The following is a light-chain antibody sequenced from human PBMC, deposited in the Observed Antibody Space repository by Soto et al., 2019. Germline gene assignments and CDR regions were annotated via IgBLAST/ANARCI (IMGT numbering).Light chain of an antibody. CDR2: DAS. Sequence: AIQLTQSPSSPSASVGDRVIITCRASQGISTTLAWYQQKPGKAPKLLIYDASSLESGVPSRFSGSGSGTYFTLIISSLQPEDLATYYCQQFNSYPLTFGGGTKVEIK. V-gene: IGKV1-13*02. CDR3: QQFNSYPLT. J-gene: IGKJ4*01. CDR1: QGISTT.